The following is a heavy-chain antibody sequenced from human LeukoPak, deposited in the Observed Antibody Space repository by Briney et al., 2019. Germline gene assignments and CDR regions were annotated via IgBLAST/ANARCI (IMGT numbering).Heavy chain of an antibody. V-gene: IGHV1-69*04. CDR3: ARGSSHYYDSSGYYLLDY. J-gene: IGHJ4*02. Sequence: SSVKVSCKASGGTFSSYAISWVRQAPGQGLEWMGRIIPILGIANYAQKFQGRVTITTDESTSTAYMELSSLRSEDTAVYYCARGSSHYYDSSGYYLLDYWGQGTLVTVSS. D-gene: IGHD3-22*01. CDR2: IIPILGIA. CDR1: GGTFSSYA.